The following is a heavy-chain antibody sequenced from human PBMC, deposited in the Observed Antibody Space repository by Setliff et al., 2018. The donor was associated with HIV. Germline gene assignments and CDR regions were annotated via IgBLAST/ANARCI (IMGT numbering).Heavy chain of an antibody. CDR2: INPSGGST. D-gene: IGHD3-22*01. J-gene: IGHJ4*02. CDR3: ARDQKWRSHYYDSIVSSYYFDY. CDR1: GYTFTNYY. V-gene: IGHV1-46*01. Sequence: ASVKVSCKASGYTFTNYYMHWVRQAPGQGPEWMGIINPSGGSTTYAQKFQGRVTMTRDTSTSTFYMELSNLRSEDTAVYYCARDQKWRSHYYDSIVSSYYFDYWGQGTLVTVSS.